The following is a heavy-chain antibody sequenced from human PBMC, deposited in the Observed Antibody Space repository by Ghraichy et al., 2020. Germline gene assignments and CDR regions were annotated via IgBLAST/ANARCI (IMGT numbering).Heavy chain of an antibody. CDR3: AKGKGSRTMYYFDY. D-gene: IGHD3-10*01. CDR2: ISGGGDTT. V-gene: IGHV3-23*01. CDR1: GFTFSSYA. J-gene: IGHJ4*02. Sequence: LSLTCAASGFTFSSYAMNWVRQAPGRGLEWVSTISGGGDTTYYADSVKGRFTISRDNSKNTLYLQMNSLRAEDTAVYYCAKGKGSRTMYYFDYWGQETLVTVSS.